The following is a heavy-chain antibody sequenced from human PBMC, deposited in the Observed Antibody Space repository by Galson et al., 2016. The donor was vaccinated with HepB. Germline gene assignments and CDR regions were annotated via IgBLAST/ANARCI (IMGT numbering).Heavy chain of an antibody. V-gene: IGHV3-48*03. CDR1: GFNGFSFSDYE. Sequence: SLRLSCAASGFNGFSFSDYEVNWVRQAPGKGLEWVSYISNSGSMTHYADSVKGRFTLSKDNAKKSLYLQMNSLGAEDTAIYYCASLGVTAPDEYYYGMDVWGRGILVTVSS. CDR2: ISNSGSMT. D-gene: IGHD3-10*01. CDR3: ASLGVTAPDEYYYGMDV. J-gene: IGHJ2*01.